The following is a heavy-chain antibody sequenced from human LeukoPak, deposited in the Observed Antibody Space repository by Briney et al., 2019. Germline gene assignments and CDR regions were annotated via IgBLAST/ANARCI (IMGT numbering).Heavy chain of an antibody. D-gene: IGHD6-19*01. Sequence: GGSLRLSCAASGFTFSSYAMSWVSQAPGKGLEWVSGMSGSGDDTYYADSVKGRFTISRDNSKNTLYVQVNSLGTEDTAAYYCAKDAGGAVAGTVSPDIGYWGQGTLVTVSS. CDR2: MSGSGDDT. CDR1: GFTFSSYA. CDR3: AKDAGGAVAGTVSPDIGY. J-gene: IGHJ4*02. V-gene: IGHV3-23*01.